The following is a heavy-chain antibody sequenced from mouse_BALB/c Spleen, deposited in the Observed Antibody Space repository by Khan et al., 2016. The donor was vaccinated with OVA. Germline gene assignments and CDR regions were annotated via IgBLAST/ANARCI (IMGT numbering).Heavy chain of an antibody. V-gene: IGHV1-9*01. Sequence: VELVESGAELMKPGASVKISCKATGYTFSSYWLEWVKQRPGHGLEWIGEILPGSGSRNYNETFKGKATFTADISSKTTYMQLSSLTSEDSAVYYCARVNYGSRDYFDYWGQGTTLTVSS. CDR3: ARVNYGSRDYFDY. CDR2: ILPGSGSR. CDR1: GYTFSSYW. D-gene: IGHD1-1*01. J-gene: IGHJ2*01.